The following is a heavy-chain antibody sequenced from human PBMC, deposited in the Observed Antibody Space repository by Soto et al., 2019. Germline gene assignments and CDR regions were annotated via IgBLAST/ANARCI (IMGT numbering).Heavy chain of an antibody. CDR1: GFTFSGSA. D-gene: IGHD6-13*01. CDR2: IRSKANSYAT. V-gene: IGHV3-73*01. CDR3: TPVRSSSWSRDLSFDY. Sequence: HPGGSLRLSCAASGFTFSGSAMHWVRQASGKGLEWVGRIRSKANSYATAYAASVKGRFTISRDDSKNTAYLQMNSLKTEDTAVYYCTPVRSSSWSRDLSFDYWGQETLVTVSS. J-gene: IGHJ4*02.